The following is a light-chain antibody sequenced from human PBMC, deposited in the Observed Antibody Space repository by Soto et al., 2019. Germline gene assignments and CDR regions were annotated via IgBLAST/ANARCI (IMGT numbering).Light chain of an antibody. CDR3: CSYVDTDTWV. J-gene: IGLJ3*02. Sequence: QSVLTQPRSVSGSPVPPVTISCTGTNFDVCGYNYVSWFQQSPGMAPRPMLSGASERPSGVPDRLSGYKSGNTASLNISGRQSKDEADYYCCSYVDTDTWVFGGGTKVTVL. V-gene: IGLV2-11*01. CDR2: GAS. CDR1: NFDVCGYNY.